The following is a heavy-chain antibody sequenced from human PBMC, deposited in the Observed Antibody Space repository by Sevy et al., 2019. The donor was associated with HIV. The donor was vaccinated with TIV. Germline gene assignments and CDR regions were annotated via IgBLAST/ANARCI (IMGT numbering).Heavy chain of an antibody. CDR3: ARGYYDFWSGYYRRDAFDS. CDR2: ISAYNGET. V-gene: IGHV1-18*01. D-gene: IGHD3-3*01. CDR1: GYTFTSYG. Sequence: ASMKVSCKASGYTFTSYGISWVRQAPGQGLEWMGWISAYNGETNYAQKLQGRVTMTTDTSTSRAYMELTSLRSDDTAVYFCARGYYDFWSGYYRRDAFDSWGQGTRVTVSS. J-gene: IGHJ3*02.